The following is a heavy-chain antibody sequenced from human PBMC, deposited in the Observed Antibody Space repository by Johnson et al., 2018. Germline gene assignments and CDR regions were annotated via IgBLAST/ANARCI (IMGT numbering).Heavy chain of an antibody. Sequence: VQLVQSGGGLVEPCRSLRLSCAASGVSLNGYAMHWVRQAPGKGLEWVSGVSWNGDAIGYADSVKGRFTISRDNAKSSLSLQMNSLRAEDTAFYSCAKGFSKGGYDAYSYYALDVWGQGTTGTVSS. CDR3: AKGFSKGGYDAYSYYALDV. CDR1: GVSLNGYA. J-gene: IGHJ6*02. CDR2: VSWNGDAI. V-gene: IGHV3-9*01. D-gene: IGHD5-12*01.